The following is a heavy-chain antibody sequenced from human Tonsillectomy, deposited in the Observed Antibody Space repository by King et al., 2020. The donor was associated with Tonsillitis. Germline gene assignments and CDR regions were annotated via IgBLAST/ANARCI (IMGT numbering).Heavy chain of an antibody. Sequence: VQLQESGPGLVKPSGTLSLTCAVSGGSISSNNWWSWVRQSPGKGLEWIGEISHSGNTNYNPSLKSRGTISVDKSKNQLSLKLTSVTAADTAGYYCAGVGDYSASSAYLYYFDYWGQGTLVTVSS. J-gene: IGHJ4*02. D-gene: IGHD3-22*01. CDR2: ISHSGNT. V-gene: IGHV4-4*02. CDR3: AGVGDYSASSAYLYYFDY. CDR1: GGSISSNNW.